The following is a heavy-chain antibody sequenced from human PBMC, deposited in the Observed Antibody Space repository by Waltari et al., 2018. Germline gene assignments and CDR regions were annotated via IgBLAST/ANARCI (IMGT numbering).Heavy chain of an antibody. CDR3: ARDWAGLIVVERKYYFDY. V-gene: IGHV1-18*01. D-gene: IGHD3-22*01. J-gene: IGHJ4*02. CDR1: GYTFTSYG. CDR2: ISAYNGNT. Sequence: QVQLVQSGAEVKKPGASVKVSCKASGYTFTSYGISWVRQAPGQGLEWMGWISAYNGNTNYAQKLQGRVTMTTDTSTSTAYMELRSLRSDDTAVYYCARDWAGLIVVERKYYFDYWGQGTLVTVSS.